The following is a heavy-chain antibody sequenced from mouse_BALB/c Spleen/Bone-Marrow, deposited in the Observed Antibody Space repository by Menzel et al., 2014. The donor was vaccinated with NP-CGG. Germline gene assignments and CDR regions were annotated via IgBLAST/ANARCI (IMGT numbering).Heavy chain of an antibody. D-gene: IGHD2-2*01. CDR1: GYTFTDYA. Sequence: VQLQQSGPELVRPGVSVKVSCKGSGYTFTDYAMHWVKQSHAKSLEWIGVISTYSGNTNYNQKFKCKATMTVDKSSSTAYMELARLTSENSAIYYCARSGYGYDWFAYWGQGTLVTVSA. V-gene: IGHV1-67*01. J-gene: IGHJ3*01. CDR2: ISTYSGNT. CDR3: ARSGYGYDWFAY.